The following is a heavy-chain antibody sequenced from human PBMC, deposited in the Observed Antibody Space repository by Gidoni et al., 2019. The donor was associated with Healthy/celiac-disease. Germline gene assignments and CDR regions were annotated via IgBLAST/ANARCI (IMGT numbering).Heavy chain of an antibody. CDR1: GGSFSGYY. V-gene: IGHV4-34*01. Sequence: QVQLQQWGAGLLKPSETLSLTCAVYGGSFSGYYWSWIRQPPGKGLEWIGEINHSGSTNYNPSLKSRVTISVDTSKNQFSLKLSSVTAADTAVYYCAGLVSGSSVYYYYGMDVWGQGTTVTVSS. D-gene: IGHD1-26*01. J-gene: IGHJ6*02. CDR2: INHSGST. CDR3: AGLVSGSSVYYYYGMDV.